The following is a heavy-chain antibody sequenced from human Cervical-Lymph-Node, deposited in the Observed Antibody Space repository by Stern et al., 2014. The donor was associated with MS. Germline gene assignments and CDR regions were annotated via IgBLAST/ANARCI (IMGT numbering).Heavy chain of an antibody. D-gene: IGHD4/OR15-4a*01. Sequence: QVTLRESGPVLVKPTQTLTLTCTLSGFSLSTSGMCVTWIRQPPGNALEWLALLNWDDEQYYSTSLKTRLSISKDTAKNQILLSLTNVDPVDTATYYCARIQYADYPYNYYGMDVWGQGTTVTVSS. J-gene: IGHJ6*02. CDR1: GFSLSTSGMC. CDR2: LNWDDEQ. V-gene: IGHV2-70*01. CDR3: ARIQYADYPYNYYGMDV.